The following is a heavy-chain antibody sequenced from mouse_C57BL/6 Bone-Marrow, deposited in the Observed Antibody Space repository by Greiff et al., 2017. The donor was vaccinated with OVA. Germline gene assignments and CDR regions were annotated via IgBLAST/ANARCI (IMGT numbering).Heavy chain of an antibody. CDR3: ARWDYAFAY. J-gene: IGHJ3*01. D-gene: IGHD1-1*01. Sequence: VKLVESGAELVRPGTSVKMSCKASGYTFTNYWIGWAKQRPGHGLEWIGDIYPGGGYTNYNEKFKGKATLTADKSSSTAYMQFSSLTSEDSAIYYCARWDYAFAYWGQGTLVTVSA. CDR1: GYTFTNYW. CDR2: IYPGGGYT. V-gene: IGHV1-63*01.